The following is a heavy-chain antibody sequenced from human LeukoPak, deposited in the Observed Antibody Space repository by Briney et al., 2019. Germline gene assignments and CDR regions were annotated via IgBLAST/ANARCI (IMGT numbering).Heavy chain of an antibody. CDR3: ARDISGYDWGAFDY. Sequence: SVKVSCKASGGTFSSYAISWVRQAPGQGLEWMGRIIPIFGTANYAQKFQGRVTITTDESTSTAYMELSSLRSEDTAVYYCARDISGYDWGAFDYWGHGTLVTVSS. D-gene: IGHD5-12*01. V-gene: IGHV1-69*05. CDR2: IIPIFGTA. J-gene: IGHJ4*01. CDR1: GGTFSSYA.